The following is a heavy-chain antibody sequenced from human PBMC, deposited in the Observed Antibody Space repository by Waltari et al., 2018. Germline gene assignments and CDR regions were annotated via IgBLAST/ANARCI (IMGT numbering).Heavy chain of an antibody. CDR1: GYTLTGLS. Sequence: QVQVVQSGAEVKKPGASVKFSCTISGYTLTGLSIHWVRRVPGKGLAWMGRLETGDGKAIAAQKVQGRITMIDDTSIDTAYMELSSLRSEDTAVYYCHLTGRKIVIASAASPAYYSYMGVWGRGTAVTVSS. D-gene: IGHD2-15*01. CDR3: HLTGRKIVIASAASPAYYSYMGV. V-gene: IGHV1-24*01. CDR2: LETGDGKA. J-gene: IGHJ6*03.